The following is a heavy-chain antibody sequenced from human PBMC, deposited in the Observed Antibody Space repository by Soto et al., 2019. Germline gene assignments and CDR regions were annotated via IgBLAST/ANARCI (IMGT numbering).Heavy chain of an antibody. Sequence: SQTLSLTCVISGDSVSSNSAAWNWIRQSPSRGLEWLGRTYYRSKWYNDYAVSVKSRITINPDTSKNQFSLQLNSVTPEDTAVYYCARDLSIAVAGTNYYYMDVWGKGTTVTVSS. CDR2: TYYRSKWYN. V-gene: IGHV6-1*01. CDR1: GDSVSSNSAA. J-gene: IGHJ6*03. CDR3: ARDLSIAVAGTNYYYMDV. D-gene: IGHD6-19*01.